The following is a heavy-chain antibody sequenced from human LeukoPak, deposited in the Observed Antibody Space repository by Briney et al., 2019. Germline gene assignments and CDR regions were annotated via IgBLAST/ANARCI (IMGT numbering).Heavy chain of an antibody. CDR2: IYSDGST. CDR1: GFSVSDHY. V-gene: IGHV3-66*01. J-gene: IGHJ4*02. CDR3: ARFDC. Sequence: GGSLRLSCEVSGFSVSDHYMDCVRQAPGKGLEWVSVIYSDGSTYHADSVKGRFTISRDNSRNTLYLQMNSLRAEDTAVYYCARFDCWGQGTLVTVSS.